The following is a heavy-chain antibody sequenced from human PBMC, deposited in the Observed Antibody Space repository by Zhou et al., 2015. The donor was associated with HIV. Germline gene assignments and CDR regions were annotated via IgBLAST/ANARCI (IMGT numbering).Heavy chain of an antibody. V-gene: IGHV1-18*01. CDR2: ISTYNGNT. CDR1: GYTFTSYG. Sequence: QVQLVQSGAEVQKPGASVKVSCKASGYTFTSYGITWVRQAPGQGLEWMGWISTYNGNTNYAQKLQGRVTMTTDTSTSTAYMELRSLRSDDTAVYYCARDFSASNAFIIFHYWGQGTLVTVSS. CDR3: ARDFSASNAFIIFHY. D-gene: IGHD4-11*01. J-gene: IGHJ4*02.